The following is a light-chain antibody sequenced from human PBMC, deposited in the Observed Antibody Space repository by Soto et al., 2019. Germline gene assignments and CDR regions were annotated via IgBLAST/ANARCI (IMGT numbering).Light chain of an antibody. CDR2: GAS. J-gene: IGKJ1*01. CDR1: QSVGSSY. CDR3: QQYGNSPWT. V-gene: IGKV3-20*01. Sequence: EIVMTQSPATLSVSPGERATLSCRASQSVGSSYLAWYLQKPGQAPRLLIYGASDRATGIPDRFSGSGSGTDFTLIISRLEPEDFAVYYCQQYGNSPWTFGQGTRWIS.